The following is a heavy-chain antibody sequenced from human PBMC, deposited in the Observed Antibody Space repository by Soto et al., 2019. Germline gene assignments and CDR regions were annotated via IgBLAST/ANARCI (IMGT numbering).Heavy chain of an antibody. Sequence: SQTLSLTCAISGDSVSSNSAAWNWIRQSPSRGLEWLGRTYYRSKWYNDYAVSVKSRITINPDTSKNQFSLQLNSVTPEDTAVYYFARDWQEFGESSNWFDPWGQGTLVTVSS. J-gene: IGHJ5*02. V-gene: IGHV6-1*01. CDR1: GDSVSSNSAA. CDR2: TYYRSKWYN. D-gene: IGHD3-10*01. CDR3: ARDWQEFGESSNWFDP.